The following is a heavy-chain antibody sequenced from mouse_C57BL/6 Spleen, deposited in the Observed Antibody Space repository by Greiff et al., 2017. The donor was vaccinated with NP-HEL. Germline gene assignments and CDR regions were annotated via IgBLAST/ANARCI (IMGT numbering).Heavy chain of an antibody. Sequence: QVQLKQSGPELVKPGASVKISCKASGYAFSSSWMNWVKQRPGKGLEWIGRIYPGDGDTNYNGKFKGKATLTGDKSSSTAYMQLSSLTSEDSAVYFCARNHYGNYPYAMDYWGQGTSVTVSS. CDR3: ARNHYGNYPYAMDY. J-gene: IGHJ4*01. CDR2: IYPGDGDT. V-gene: IGHV1-82*01. CDR1: GYAFSSSW. D-gene: IGHD2-1*01.